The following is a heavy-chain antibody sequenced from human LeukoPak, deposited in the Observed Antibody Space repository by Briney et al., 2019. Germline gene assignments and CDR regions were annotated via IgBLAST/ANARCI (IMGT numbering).Heavy chain of an antibody. J-gene: IGHJ4*02. CDR2: ISSSGSTI. Sequence: PGGSLRLSCAASGFTFSDYYMSWIRQAPGKRLEWVSYISSSGSTIYYADSVKGRFTISRDNAKNSLYLQMNSLRAEDTAVYYCARDALDGYNLDYWGQGTLVTVSS. CDR1: GFTFSDYY. D-gene: IGHD5-24*01. CDR3: ARDALDGYNLDY. V-gene: IGHV3-11*01.